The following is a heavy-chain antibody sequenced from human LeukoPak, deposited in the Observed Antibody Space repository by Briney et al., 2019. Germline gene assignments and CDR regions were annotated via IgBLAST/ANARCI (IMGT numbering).Heavy chain of an antibody. CDR2: IYYSGST. CDR1: GGSISSSSYY. J-gene: IGHJ4*02. CDR3: ARRTVTGSGNFDY. V-gene: IGHV4-39*01. D-gene: IGHD3-10*01. Sequence: PSETLSLTCTVSGGSISSSSYYWGWIRQPPGEGLEWIGSIYYSGSTYYNPSLKSRVTISVDTSKNQFSLKLSSVTAADTAVYYCARRTVTGSGNFDYWGQGTLVTVSS.